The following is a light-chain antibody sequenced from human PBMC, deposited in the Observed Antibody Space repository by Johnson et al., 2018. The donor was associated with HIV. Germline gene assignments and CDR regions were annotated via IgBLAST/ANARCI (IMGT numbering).Light chain of an antibody. Sequence: QSVLTQPPSVSAAPGQKVTISCSGSSSNIGSTSVSWYQQLPGTAPKLLIYENNKRPSGIPDRFSGSKSGTSDTLAITGLQTGDEADYYCGTWHSSLSTGGVFGSGTKVTVL. V-gene: IGLV1-51*02. J-gene: IGLJ1*01. CDR2: ENN. CDR1: SSNIGSTS. CDR3: GTWHSSLSTGGV.